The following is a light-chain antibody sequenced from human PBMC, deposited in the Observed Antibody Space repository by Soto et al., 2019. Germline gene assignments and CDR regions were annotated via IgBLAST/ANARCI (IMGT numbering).Light chain of an antibody. V-gene: IGKV3-20*01. CDR2: GAS. Sequence: EIVLTQSPATLSLSPGERATLSCRASQSVSSYLAWYQQKPGQAPRLLIYGASSRATGIPDRFSGSGSGTDFTLTISRLEPEDFAVYYCQQYGSSPLTFGPGTKVDI. J-gene: IGKJ3*01. CDR3: QQYGSSPLT. CDR1: QSVSSY.